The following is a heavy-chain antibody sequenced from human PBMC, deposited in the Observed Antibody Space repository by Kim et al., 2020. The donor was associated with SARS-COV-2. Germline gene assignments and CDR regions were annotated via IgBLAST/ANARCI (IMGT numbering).Heavy chain of an antibody. CDR2: ISSSSSYI. CDR3: ARDRDEYSSYYFDY. V-gene: IGHV3-21*01. CDR1: GFTFSSYS. D-gene: IGHD6-6*01. J-gene: IGHJ4*02. Sequence: GGSLRLSCAASGFTFSSYSMNWVRQAPGKGLEWVSSISSSSSYIYYADSVKGRFTISRDNAKNSLYLQMNSLRAEDTAVYYCARDRDEYSSYYFDYWGQGTLVTVSS.